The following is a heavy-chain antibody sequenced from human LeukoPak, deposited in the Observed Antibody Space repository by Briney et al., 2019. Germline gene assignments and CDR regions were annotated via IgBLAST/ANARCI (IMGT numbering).Heavy chain of an antibody. Sequence: SETLSLTCSVSGGSISSYYGSWIRQPPGMGLEWIGYIFYSGTTNYNPSLKSRVTISVDTSKNQFSLRLTSVTAADTAVYYCARGWRGSGSPLDYWGRGTLVTVSS. J-gene: IGHJ4*02. D-gene: IGHD3-10*01. V-gene: IGHV4-59*01. CDR1: GGSISSYY. CDR2: IFYSGTT. CDR3: ARGWRGSGSPLDY.